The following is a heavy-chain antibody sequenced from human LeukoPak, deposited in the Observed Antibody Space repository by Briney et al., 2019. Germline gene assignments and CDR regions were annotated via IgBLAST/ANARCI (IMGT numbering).Heavy chain of an antibody. CDR3: AKQWELLTYFDY. J-gene: IGHJ4*02. D-gene: IGHD1-26*01. V-gene: IGHV3-30-3*01. CDR2: ISYDGSNK. Sequence: GRSLRLSCAASGFTFSSYAMHWVRQAPGQGLEWVAVISYDGSNKYYADSVKGRFTISRDNSKNTLYLQMNSLRAEDTAVYYCAKQWELLTYFDYWGQGTLVTVSS. CDR1: GFTFSSYA.